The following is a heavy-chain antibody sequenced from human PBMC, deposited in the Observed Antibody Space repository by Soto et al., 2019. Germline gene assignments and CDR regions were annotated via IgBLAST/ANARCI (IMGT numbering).Heavy chain of an antibody. D-gene: IGHD3-16*01. CDR1: GYTFTSYG. J-gene: IGHJ4*02. CDR3: AIQDGGVVY. Sequence: ASVKVSCKASGYTFTSYGISWVRQAPGQGLEWMGWINAYNGNTNYARKLQGRVTMTRDTSTSTVYMELRNLKSDDTAVYYCAIQDGGVVYWGQGTLVTVSS. V-gene: IGHV1-18*01. CDR2: INAYNGNT.